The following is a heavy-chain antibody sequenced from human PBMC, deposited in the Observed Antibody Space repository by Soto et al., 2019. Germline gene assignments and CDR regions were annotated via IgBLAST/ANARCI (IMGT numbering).Heavy chain of an antibody. CDR3: ARDIVYDSSG. CDR1: GGSISSGGYS. D-gene: IGHD3-22*01. CDR2: IYHSGST. J-gene: IGHJ4*02. Sequence: SETLSLTCAVSGGSISSGGYSWSWIRQPPGKGLEWIGYIYHSGSTYYNPSLKSRVTISVDRSKNQFSLKLSSVTAADTAVYYCARDIVYDSSGWGQGTLVTVSS. V-gene: IGHV4-30-2*01.